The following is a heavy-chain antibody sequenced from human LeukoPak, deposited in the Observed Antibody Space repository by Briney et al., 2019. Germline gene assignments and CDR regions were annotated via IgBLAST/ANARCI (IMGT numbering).Heavy chain of an antibody. Sequence: PSETLSLTCTVSGGSISSYYWSWIRQPPGKGLEWIGYIYYSGSTNYNPSLKNRVTISVDTSKNQFSLKLSSVTAADTAVYYCARVGSSWGGYYYYYGMDVWGQGTTVTVSS. D-gene: IGHD6-13*01. J-gene: IGHJ6*02. CDR2: IYYSGST. CDR3: ARVGSSWGGYYYYYGMDV. CDR1: GGSISSYY. V-gene: IGHV4-59*01.